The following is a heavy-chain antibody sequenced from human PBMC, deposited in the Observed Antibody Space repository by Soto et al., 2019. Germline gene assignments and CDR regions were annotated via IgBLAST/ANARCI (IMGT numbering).Heavy chain of an antibody. V-gene: IGHV4-34*01. J-gene: IGHJ6*02. CDR3: ARGRGGFITIFGVVTLYYYYGMDV. CDR2: INHSGST. Sequence: SETLSLTCAVYGGSFSGYYWSWIRQPPGKGLEWIGEINHSGSTNYNPSLKSRVTISVDTSKNQFSLKLSSVTAADTAVYYCARGRGGFITIFGVVTLYYYYGMDVWGQGTTVTVS. CDR1: GGSFSGYY. D-gene: IGHD3-3*01.